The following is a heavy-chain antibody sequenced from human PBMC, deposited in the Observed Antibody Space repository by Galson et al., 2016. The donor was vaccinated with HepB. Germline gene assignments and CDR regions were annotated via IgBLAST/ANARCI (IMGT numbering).Heavy chain of an antibody. V-gene: IGHV3-74*01. J-gene: IGHJ5*02. CDR1: GFTFSSYW. CDR3: ARDWDPPLTGNYDFWSGYFGRGGWFDP. D-gene: IGHD3-3*01. CDR2: INSDGSST. Sequence: SLRLSCAASGFTFSSYWMHWVRQGPGKGLVWVSRINSDGSSTSYADSVKGRFTISRDKHKNTLFLQMNSLRAEDTAVYYCARDWDPPLTGNYDFWSGYFGRGGWFDPWGQGTLVTVSS.